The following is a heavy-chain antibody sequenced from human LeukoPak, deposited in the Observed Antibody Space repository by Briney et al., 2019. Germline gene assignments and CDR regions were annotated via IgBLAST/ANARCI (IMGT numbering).Heavy chain of an antibody. CDR2: IRYDGSNK. Sequence: HPGGSLRLSCAASGFTFSSYGMHWVRQAPGKGLEWVAFIRYDGSNKYYADSVKGRFTISRDNSKNTLYLQMNSLRAEDTAVYYCAKEIKFLEWLDSSQYFDYWGQGTLVTVSS. J-gene: IGHJ4*02. V-gene: IGHV3-30*02. D-gene: IGHD3-3*01. CDR1: GFTFSSYG. CDR3: AKEIKFLEWLDSSQYFDY.